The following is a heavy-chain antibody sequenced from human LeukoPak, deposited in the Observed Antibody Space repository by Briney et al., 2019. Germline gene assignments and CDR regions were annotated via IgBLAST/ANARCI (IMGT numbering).Heavy chain of an antibody. J-gene: IGHJ4*02. D-gene: IGHD3-22*01. Sequence: GGSLRLSCAASGFTLSSYSMHWVRQAPGKGLEFVSAISKNGRNTYYGNSMKGRFTISRDISKNTLYLQMNSLRAEDTAVYYCAREEFDYYDSSGPYGGYWGQGTLVTVSS. CDR2: ISKNGRNT. V-gene: IGHV3-64*01. CDR3: AREEFDYYDSSGPYGGY. CDR1: GFTLSSYS.